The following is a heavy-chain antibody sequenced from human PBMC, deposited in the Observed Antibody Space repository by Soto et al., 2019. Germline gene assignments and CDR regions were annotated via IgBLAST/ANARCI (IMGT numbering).Heavy chain of an antibody. D-gene: IGHD5-12*01. Sequence: QVQLQESGPRLVKPSETLSLTCTVSGASVSGGSYYWTWIRQPPGKGLEWVGYIYFTGGTKYSPSLKNRVSMSADTSKHQFSLKLSSVTTADTAVYYCATDGDGYNYWGQGILVTVSS. CDR3: ATDGDGYNY. J-gene: IGHJ4*02. V-gene: IGHV4-61*01. CDR2: IYFTGGT. CDR1: GASVSGGSYY.